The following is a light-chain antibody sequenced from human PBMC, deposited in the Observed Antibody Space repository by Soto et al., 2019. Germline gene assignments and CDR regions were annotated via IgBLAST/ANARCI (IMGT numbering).Light chain of an antibody. CDR2: GNS. J-gene: IGLJ3*02. CDR3: QSYDSSLSHWL. Sequence: QSVLTQPPSVSGAPGQRVTTSCSGTSSNIGAGYDVHWYQQLPGTAPKLLIYGNSNRLSGVPDRFSGSKSGTSASLAITGLQAEDEADYYCQSYDSSLSHWLFGGGTKLTVL. V-gene: IGLV1-40*01. CDR1: SSNIGAGYD.